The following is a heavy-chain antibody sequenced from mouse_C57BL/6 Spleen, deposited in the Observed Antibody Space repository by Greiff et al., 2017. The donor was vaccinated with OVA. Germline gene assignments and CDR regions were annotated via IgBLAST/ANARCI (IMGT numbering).Heavy chain of an antibody. CDR1: GFTFSNYW. CDR2: IRLKSDNYAT. Sequence: EVKVEESGGGLVQPGGSMKLSCVASGFTFSNYWMNWVRQSPEKGLEWVAQIRLKSDNYATHYAESVKGRFTISRDDSKSSVYLQMNNLRAEDTGIYYCTGMVTTGVYFDYWGQGTTLTVSS. V-gene: IGHV6-3*01. D-gene: IGHD2-2*01. CDR3: TGMVTTGVYFDY. J-gene: IGHJ2*01.